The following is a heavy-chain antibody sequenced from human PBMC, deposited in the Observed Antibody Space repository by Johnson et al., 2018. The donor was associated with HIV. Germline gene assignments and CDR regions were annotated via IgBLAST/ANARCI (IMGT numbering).Heavy chain of an antibody. V-gene: IGHV3-30-3*01. J-gene: IGHJ3*02. D-gene: IGHD3-22*01. CDR2: ISYDGSNK. Sequence: QVQLVESGGGVVQPGRSLRLSCAASGFTFSNYAMHWVRQAPGKGLEWVAVISYDGSNKYYADSVKGRFTISRDNSKNTLYLQMNSLRAEDTAVYYCARDLYYYDSSGPKFSGAFDIWGQGTMVTVSS. CDR1: GFTFSNYA. CDR3: ARDLYYYDSSGPKFSGAFDI.